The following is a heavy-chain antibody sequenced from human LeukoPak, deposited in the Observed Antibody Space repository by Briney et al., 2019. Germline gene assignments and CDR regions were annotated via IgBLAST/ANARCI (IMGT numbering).Heavy chain of an antibody. CDR2: SSGSGGST. J-gene: IGHJ4*02. Sequence: GGSLRLSCAASGFTFSSYAMSWVRQAPGKGLEWGSASSGSGGSTYYADSVKGRFTISRDNSTNTLYLKMNSLRAEGTAVYYCAKEDGTMIVVVTAYFDYWGQGTLVTVSS. D-gene: IGHD3-22*01. CDR3: AKEDGTMIVVVTAYFDY. CDR1: GFTFSSYA. V-gene: IGHV3-23*01.